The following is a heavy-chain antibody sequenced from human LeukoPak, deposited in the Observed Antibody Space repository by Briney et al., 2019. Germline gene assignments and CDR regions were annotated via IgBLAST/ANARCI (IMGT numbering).Heavy chain of an antibody. CDR2: ISGRGDST. J-gene: IGHJ4*02. Sequence: GGSLRLSCAASGFTFNSYAMSWVRQAPGKGLEWVSGISGRGDSTYYSDSVKGRFTISRDDSKNTLYLQMQSLTAEDTAVYYCAKDASGSYWYYFDYWRQGTLVTVSS. V-gene: IGHV3-23*01. D-gene: IGHD1-26*01. CDR1: GFTFNSYA. CDR3: AKDASGSYWYYFDY.